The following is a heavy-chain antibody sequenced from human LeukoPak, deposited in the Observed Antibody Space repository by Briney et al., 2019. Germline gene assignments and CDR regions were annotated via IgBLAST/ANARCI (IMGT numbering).Heavy chain of an antibody. CDR3: ARYCSSTSCPRFATWYYGMDV. Sequence: SETLSLTCAVYGGSFSGYYWSWIRQPPGKGLERIGEINHSGSTNYNPSLKSRVTISVDTSKNQFSLKLSSVTAADTAVYYCARYCSSTSCPRFATWYYGMDVWGQGTTVTVSS. CDR1: GGSFSGYY. J-gene: IGHJ6*02. D-gene: IGHD2-2*01. V-gene: IGHV4-34*01. CDR2: INHSGST.